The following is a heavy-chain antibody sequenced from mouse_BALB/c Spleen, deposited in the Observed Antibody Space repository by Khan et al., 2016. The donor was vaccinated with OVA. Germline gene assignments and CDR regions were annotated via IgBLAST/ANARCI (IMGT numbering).Heavy chain of an antibody. CDR3: ARWDGPFAY. CDR1: GFNIKDTY. J-gene: IGHJ3*01. Sequence: VQLKQSGAELVKPGASVKLSCTASGFNIKDTYIHWVKQRPEQGLEWIGRLDPANVNTKYDPKFQGKATITADTSSNTAYLQLSSLTSEDTAVYYCARWDGPFAYWGQGTLVTVSA. V-gene: IGHV14-3*02. CDR2: LDPANVNT. D-gene: IGHD2-3*01.